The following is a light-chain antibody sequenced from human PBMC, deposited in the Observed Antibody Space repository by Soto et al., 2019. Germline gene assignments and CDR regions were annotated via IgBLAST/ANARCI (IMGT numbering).Light chain of an antibody. CDR3: QSYDTSLSGML. CDR1: SSNIGARYD. V-gene: IGLV1-40*01. CDR2: GNN. Sequence: QPVLTQPPSVSGAPGQRVTISCTGTSSNIGARYDVHWYQQLPGTAPKLLIYGNNYRPSGVPDRFSGSRSDTSASLAITGLQAEDDADYYCQSYDTSLSGMLFGGGTKLTVL. J-gene: IGLJ2*01.